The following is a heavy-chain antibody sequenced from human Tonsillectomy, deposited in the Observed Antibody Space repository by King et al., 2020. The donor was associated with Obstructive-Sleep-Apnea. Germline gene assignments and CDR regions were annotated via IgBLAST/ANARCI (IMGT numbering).Heavy chain of an antibody. J-gene: IGHJ6*02. CDR1: GGSISRGGYY. D-gene: IGHD2-15*01. V-gene: IGHV4-31*03. Sequence: QLQESGPGLVKPSQTLSLTCTVSGGSISRGGYYWSWIRQHPGKGLEWIGYIYYSGSTYYNPSLKSRVTISVDTSKNQFSLKLSSVTAADTAVYYCARSPGYCSGGGCYSHYSGMDVWGQGTTVTVSS. CDR3: ARSPGYCSGGGCYSHYSGMDV. CDR2: IYYSGST.